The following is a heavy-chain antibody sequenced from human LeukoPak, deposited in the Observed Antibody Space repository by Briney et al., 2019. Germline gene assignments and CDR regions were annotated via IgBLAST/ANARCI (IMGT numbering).Heavy chain of an antibody. Sequence: PSETLSLTCTVSGGSISSGDYYWSWIRQPPGKGLEWIGYIYYSGSTYYNPSLKSRVTISVDTSKNQFSLKLSSVTAADTAVYYCARAGRFDFWSGHYGYFDYWGQGTLVTVSS. D-gene: IGHD3-3*01. J-gene: IGHJ4*02. CDR3: ARAGRFDFWSGHYGYFDY. CDR2: IYYSGST. CDR1: GGSISSGDYY. V-gene: IGHV4-30-4*01.